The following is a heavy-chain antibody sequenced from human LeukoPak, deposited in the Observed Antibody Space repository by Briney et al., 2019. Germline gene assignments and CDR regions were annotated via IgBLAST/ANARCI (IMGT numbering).Heavy chain of an antibody. CDR3: ARVLGYSRPFDY. J-gene: IGHJ4*02. D-gene: IGHD5-18*01. CDR1: GGSISSYY. Sequence: PSETLSLTCTVSGGSISSYYWSWIRQPPGQGLEWIGYIYYSGSTNYNPSLKSRVTISVDTSKNQFSLKLSSVTAADTAVYYCARVLGYSRPFDYWGQGTLVTVSS. CDR2: IYYSGST. V-gene: IGHV4-59*01.